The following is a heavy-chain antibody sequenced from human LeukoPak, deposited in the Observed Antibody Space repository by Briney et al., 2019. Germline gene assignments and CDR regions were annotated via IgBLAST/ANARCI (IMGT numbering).Heavy chain of an antibody. Sequence: ASVKVSCKASGYTFTGYYMHWVRQAPGQGLEWMGWINPNSGGTNYAQKFQGRVTMTRDTSISTAYMELSRLRSDDTAVYYCAREYYYDSSGYYGDYWGQGTLVTVSS. J-gene: IGHJ4*02. V-gene: IGHV1-2*02. CDR1: GYTFTGYY. D-gene: IGHD3-22*01. CDR2: INPNSGGT. CDR3: AREYYYDSSGYYGDY.